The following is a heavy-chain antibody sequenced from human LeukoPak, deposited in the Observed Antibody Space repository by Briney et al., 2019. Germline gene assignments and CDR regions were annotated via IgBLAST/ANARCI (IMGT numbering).Heavy chain of an antibody. Sequence: PSQTLSLTCAISGDSVSSNSAAWNWIRQSPSRGLEWLGKTYYRSKWYNDYAASVRSRISINPDTSKNQFSPHLNSVTPEDTAVYYCARGLSGALDIWGQGTMVTVSS. CDR2: TYYRSKWYN. CDR1: GDSVSSNSAA. J-gene: IGHJ3*02. V-gene: IGHV6-1*01. D-gene: IGHD5/OR15-5a*01. CDR3: ARGLSGALDI.